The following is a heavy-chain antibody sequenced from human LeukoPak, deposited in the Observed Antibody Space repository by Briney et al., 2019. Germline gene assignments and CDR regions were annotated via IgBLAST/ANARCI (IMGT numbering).Heavy chain of an antibody. D-gene: IGHD3-9*01. V-gene: IGHV4-30-2*01. CDR1: GGSISSGGYS. Sequence: SSETLSLTCAVSGGSISSGGYSWSWIRQPPGKGLEWIGYIYHSGSTYYNPSLKSRVTISVDRSKNQFSLKLSSVTGADTAVYYCARVANYNILTGYSNYFDYWGQGTLVTVSS. J-gene: IGHJ4*02. CDR3: ARVANYNILTGYSNYFDY. CDR2: IYHSGST.